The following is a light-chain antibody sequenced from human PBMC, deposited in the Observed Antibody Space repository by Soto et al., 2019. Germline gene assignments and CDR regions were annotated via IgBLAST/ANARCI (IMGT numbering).Light chain of an antibody. Sequence: QSALTQPASVSGSPGQSITISCSGGTSDIGTYNYVFWYQHHPGKVPKVMIYEVSNRPSGVSNRFSGSKSGNTASLTISGLQSEDEADYYCSSYTSIATLVFGGGTKVTVL. V-gene: IGLV2-14*01. CDR1: TSDIGTYNY. J-gene: IGLJ3*02. CDR2: EVS. CDR3: SSYTSIATLV.